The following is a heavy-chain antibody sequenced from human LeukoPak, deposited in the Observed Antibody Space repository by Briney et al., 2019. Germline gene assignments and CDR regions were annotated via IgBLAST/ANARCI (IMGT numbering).Heavy chain of an antibody. V-gene: IGHV3-11*01. D-gene: IGHD3-16*01. Sequence: GGSLRLSCAASGFTFSDYYMSWIRQAPGKGLEWVSYISSSGSTIYCADSVKGRFTISRDNAKNSLYLQMNSLRAEDTAVYYCAGEYYDYVWGSLVIWGQGTMVTVSS. J-gene: IGHJ3*02. CDR2: ISSSGSTI. CDR1: GFTFSDYY. CDR3: AGEYYDYVWGSLVI.